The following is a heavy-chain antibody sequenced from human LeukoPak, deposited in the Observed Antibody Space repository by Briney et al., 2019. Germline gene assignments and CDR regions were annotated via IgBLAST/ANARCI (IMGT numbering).Heavy chain of an antibody. V-gene: IGHV1-24*01. CDR2: FDPEDGET. CDR1: GYTPTELS. D-gene: IGHD6-6*01. Sequence: GASVKVSCKVSGYTPTELSMHWVRQAPGKGLEWIGGFDPEDGETIYAQKFQGRVTMTEDTSTDTAYMELSSLRSEDTAVYYCATTSIAAPDSPPFDYWGQGTLVTVSS. J-gene: IGHJ4*02. CDR3: ATTSIAAPDSPPFDY.